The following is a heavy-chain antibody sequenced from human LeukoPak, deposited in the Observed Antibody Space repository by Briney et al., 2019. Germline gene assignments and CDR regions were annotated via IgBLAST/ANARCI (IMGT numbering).Heavy chain of an antibody. CDR2: INPISGGT. V-gene: IGHV1-2*02. J-gene: IGHJ5*02. CDR1: GYTFTGYY. Sequence: ASVKVSCKASGYTFTGYYMHWVRQAPGQGLEWMGWINPISGGTNYAQKFQGRVTMTRDTSISTAYMELSRLRSDDTAVYYCARGDYGDYEWFDPWGQGTLVTVSS. CDR3: ARGDYGDYEWFDP. D-gene: IGHD4-17*01.